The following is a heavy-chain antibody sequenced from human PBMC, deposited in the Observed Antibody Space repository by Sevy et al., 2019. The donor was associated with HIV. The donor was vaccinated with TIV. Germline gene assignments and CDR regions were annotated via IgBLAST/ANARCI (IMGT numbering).Heavy chain of an antibody. CDR1: GGSISSNY. CDR2: IYSSGSS. Sequence: SETLSLTCTVSGGSISSNYWSWIRQPPGKGLEWIGYIYSSGSSYNPSLKSRVSISMDTSKNQFSLKLNSVTAADTAVYYCARSSGYSSGDFDYWGQGTLVTVSS. CDR3: ARSSGYSSGDFDY. D-gene: IGHD5-18*01. J-gene: IGHJ4*02. V-gene: IGHV4-59*01.